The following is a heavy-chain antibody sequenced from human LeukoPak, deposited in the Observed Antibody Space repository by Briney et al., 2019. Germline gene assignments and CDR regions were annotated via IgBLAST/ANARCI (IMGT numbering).Heavy chain of an antibody. V-gene: IGHV3-30*04. CDR2: ISYDGNKK. Sequence: GGSLRLSCAASGFTFSSYAMHWVRQAPGKGLEWVTLISYDGNKKYYADSVKGRFTISRDNSKNTLYLQINSLRAEDTAVYYCARDPSSGWYLKGWFDPWGQGTLVTVSS. CDR3: ARDPSSGWYLKGWFDP. J-gene: IGHJ5*02. CDR1: GFTFSSYA. D-gene: IGHD6-19*01.